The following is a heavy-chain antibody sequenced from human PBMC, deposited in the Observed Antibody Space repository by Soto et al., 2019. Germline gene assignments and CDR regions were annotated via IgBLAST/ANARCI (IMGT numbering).Heavy chain of an antibody. CDR2: IFDSGNA. V-gene: IGHV4-59*08. CDR1: GGSINSYC. J-gene: IGHJ4*02. D-gene: IGHD4-4*01. Sequence: QVQLQESGPGLVKPSETLSLTCTVSGGSINSYCWTWIGQPPGKGLEWIAYIFDSGNANYNPSLKSRVTISVDTSKNQFSLKLTSVTAADTAVYYCARHRRTTVAKFYFDNWGQGALVTVSS. CDR3: ARHRRTTVAKFYFDN.